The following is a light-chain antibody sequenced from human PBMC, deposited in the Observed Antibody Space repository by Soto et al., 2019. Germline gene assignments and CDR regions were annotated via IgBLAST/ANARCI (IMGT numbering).Light chain of an antibody. V-gene: IGKV3-15*01. J-gene: IGKJ1*01. CDR2: RAS. CDR3: HQYENWPKT. CDR1: QSITTN. Sequence: EIVMTQSPPALSVSPEERATLSCRARQSITTNVAWVQHNPGQAPSLLIFRASGRASGVPARFSATEPVPEFTLPINSLQSEDFAVYSSHQYENWPKTFGQGTKV.